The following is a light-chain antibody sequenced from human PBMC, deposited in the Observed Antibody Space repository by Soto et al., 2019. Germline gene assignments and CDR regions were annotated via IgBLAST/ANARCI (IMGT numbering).Light chain of an antibody. CDR2: GAS. Sequence: EIVMTQSPATLSVSPGERATLYCRASQSVSSNLAWYQQKPGQAPRLLIYGASTRAAGIPARFSGSGSGTEVTLTSSSLQSAEFAVYYCHQYNNWPPPLTFGGGTKVEIK. CDR1: QSVSSN. J-gene: IGKJ4*01. CDR3: HQYNNWPPPLT. V-gene: IGKV3-15*01.